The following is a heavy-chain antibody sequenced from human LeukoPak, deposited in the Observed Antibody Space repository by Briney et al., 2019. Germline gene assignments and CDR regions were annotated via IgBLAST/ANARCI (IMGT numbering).Heavy chain of an antibody. D-gene: IGHD5-24*01. Sequence: SETLSLTCTVSGGSISSYYWNWIRQPPGKGLEWIGYIYYSGSTNYNPSLKSRVTISVDTSKNQLSLKLSSVTVADTAVYYCARVVEMATWYNWFDPWGQGTLVTVSS. CDR3: ARVVEMATWYNWFDP. CDR1: GGSISSYY. CDR2: IYYSGST. J-gene: IGHJ5*02. V-gene: IGHV4-59*01.